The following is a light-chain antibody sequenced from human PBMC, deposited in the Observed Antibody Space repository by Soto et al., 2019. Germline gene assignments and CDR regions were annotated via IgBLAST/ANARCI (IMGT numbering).Light chain of an antibody. Sequence: QSALTQPPSASGSPGQSVTISCTGTSSDVGGYNYVSWYQQHPGKAPNFLIFEDRRRPSGVPDRFSGSKSGNTASLTVSGHPADDEADYYCSSYAGINNPVIFGGGTKLTVL. J-gene: IGLJ2*01. CDR2: EDR. CDR3: SSYAGINNPVI. CDR1: SSDVGGYNY. V-gene: IGLV2-8*01.